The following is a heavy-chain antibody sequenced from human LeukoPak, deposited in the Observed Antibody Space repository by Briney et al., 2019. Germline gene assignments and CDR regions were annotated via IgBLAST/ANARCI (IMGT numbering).Heavy chain of an antibody. CDR1: GFTFSSYSMN. Sequence: GSLRLSCAASGFTFSSYSMNWVRQAPGKGLEWIGSIYYSGSTYYNPSLKSRVTISVDTSKNQFSLKLSSVTAADTAVYYCAREGGGYSYGHYYYYMDVWGKGTTVTVSS. V-gene: IGHV4-59*05. J-gene: IGHJ6*03. CDR2: IYYSGST. CDR3: AREGGGYSYGHYYYYMDV. D-gene: IGHD5-18*01.